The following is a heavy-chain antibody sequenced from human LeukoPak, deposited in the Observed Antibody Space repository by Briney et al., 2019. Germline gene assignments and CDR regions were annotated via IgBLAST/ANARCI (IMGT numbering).Heavy chain of an antibody. CDR2: ISYDGSNK. CDR1: GFTFSSYG. V-gene: IGHV3-30*03. D-gene: IGHD3-10*01. CDR3: ARDGTGYYYYGMDV. J-gene: IGHJ6*02. Sequence: PGGSLRLSCAASGFTFSSYGMHWVRQAPGKGLEWVAVISYDGSNKYYADSVKGRFTISRDNSKNTLYLQMNSLRAEDTAVYYCARDGTGYYYYGMDVWGQGTTVTVSS.